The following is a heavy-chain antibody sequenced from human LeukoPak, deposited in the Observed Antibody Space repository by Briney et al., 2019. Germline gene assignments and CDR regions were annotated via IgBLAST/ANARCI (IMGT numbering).Heavy chain of an antibody. Sequence: SETLSLTCAVSGGSIGASINSPNWWSWVRQPPGKGLEWIGEIFHSGSTNYNPSLKSRVTMSVDKSKNQFSLNLTSVTAADTAVYYCARVGYGSDLDAFDIWGQGTMVTVSS. D-gene: IGHD3-10*01. CDR1: GGSIGASINSPNW. CDR3: ARVGYGSDLDAFDI. J-gene: IGHJ3*02. V-gene: IGHV4-4*02. CDR2: IFHSGST.